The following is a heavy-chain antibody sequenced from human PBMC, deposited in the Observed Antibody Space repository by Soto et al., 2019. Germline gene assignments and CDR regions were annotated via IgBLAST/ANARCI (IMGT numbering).Heavy chain of an antibody. Sequence: GGSLRLSCAASGFTFSSYWMSWVRQAPGKGLEWVANIKQDGSEKYYVDSVKGRFTISRDNAKNSLYLQMNSLRAEDTAVYYCARVWFPSYGSGRGAFDIWGQGTMVTVSS. CDR1: GFTFSSYW. CDR3: ARVWFPSYGSGRGAFDI. D-gene: IGHD3-10*01. J-gene: IGHJ3*02. CDR2: IKQDGSEK. V-gene: IGHV3-7*01.